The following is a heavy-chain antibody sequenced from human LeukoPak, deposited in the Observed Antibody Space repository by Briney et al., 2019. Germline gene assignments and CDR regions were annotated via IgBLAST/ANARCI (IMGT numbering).Heavy chain of an antibody. CDR2: IYHSGST. CDR3: ARAHMARFDY. D-gene: IGHD2-21*01. J-gene: IGHJ4*02. V-gene: IGHV4-30-2*01. CDR1: GGSFSSYS. Sequence: KASETLSLTCAVYGGSFSSYSWSWIRQPPGKGLEWIGYIYHSGSTYYNPSLKSRVTISVDRSKNQFSLKLSSVTAADTAVYYCARAHMARFDYWGQGTLVTVSS.